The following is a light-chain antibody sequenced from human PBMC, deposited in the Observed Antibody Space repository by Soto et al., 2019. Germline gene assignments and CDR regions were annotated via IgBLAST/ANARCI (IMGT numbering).Light chain of an antibody. CDR2: DAS. V-gene: IGKV1-5*01. CDR1: QSISSW. CDR3: QQYNSYSIT. Sequence: DIQVAQSSSPPSATVGDRGTLPFRASQSISSWLAWYQQKPGKAPKLLIYDASSLESGVPSRFSGSGSGTEFTLTISSLQPDDFATYYCQQYNSYSITFGQGTRLEIK. J-gene: IGKJ5*01.